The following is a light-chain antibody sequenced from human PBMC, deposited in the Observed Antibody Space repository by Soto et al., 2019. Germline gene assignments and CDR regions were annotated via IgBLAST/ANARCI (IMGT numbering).Light chain of an antibody. CDR2: GVS. J-gene: IGLJ2*01. V-gene: IGLV2-8*01. CDR1: SSDVGGYNY. Sequence: QSVLTQPPSASGSPGQSVTISCTGTSSDVGGYNYVSWYQQHPGKAPKLMIYGVSKRPSGVADRFSGSKSGNTASLTVSGLQAEDEADYYCSSYAGSNNVVFGGGTKLTLL. CDR3: SSYAGSNNVV.